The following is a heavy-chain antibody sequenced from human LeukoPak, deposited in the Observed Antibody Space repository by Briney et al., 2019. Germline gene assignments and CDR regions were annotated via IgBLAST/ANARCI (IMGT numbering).Heavy chain of an antibody. CDR1: GFTFSSYA. CDR2: ISYDGSNK. J-gene: IGHJ6*03. D-gene: IGHD2-15*01. CDR3: ARTLCSGGSCPTFYYYYYMDV. V-gene: IGHV3-30*04. Sequence: GRSLRLSCAASGFTFSSYAMHWVRQAPGKGLEWVAVISYDGSNKYYADSVKGRFTISRDNSKNTLYLQMNSLRAEDTAVYYCARTLCSGGSCPTFYYYYYMDVWGKGTTVTVSS.